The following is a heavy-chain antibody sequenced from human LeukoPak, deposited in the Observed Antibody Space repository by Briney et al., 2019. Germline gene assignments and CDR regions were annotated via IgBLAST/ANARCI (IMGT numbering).Heavy chain of an antibody. CDR1: GFTFSDYL. Sequence: GGSLRLSCAASGFTFSDYLVAWVRQAPGKGLEWVSSISSSSSYIYYADSVKGRFTISRDNAKNSLYLQMNSLRDEDTAVYYCARAKSTGYSSSWVDYWGQGTLVTVSS. CDR3: ARAKSTGYSSSWVDY. CDR2: ISSSSSYI. J-gene: IGHJ4*02. D-gene: IGHD6-13*01. V-gene: IGHV3-21*01.